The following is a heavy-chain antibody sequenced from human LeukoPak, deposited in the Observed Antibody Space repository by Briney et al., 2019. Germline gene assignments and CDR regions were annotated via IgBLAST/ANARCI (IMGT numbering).Heavy chain of an antibody. D-gene: IGHD1-7*01. J-gene: IGHJ4*02. CDR3: ERDYVGGSGPTPFGY. Sequence: QPGGSLRLSCAASGFTFSSYWMHWVRQAPGKGLVWVSRINSDGSSTSYADSVKGRFTISRDNAKNTLYLQMNSLRAEDTAVYYCERDYVGGSGPTPFGYWGQGTMVTVSS. CDR1: GFTFSSYW. CDR2: INSDGSST. V-gene: IGHV3-74*01.